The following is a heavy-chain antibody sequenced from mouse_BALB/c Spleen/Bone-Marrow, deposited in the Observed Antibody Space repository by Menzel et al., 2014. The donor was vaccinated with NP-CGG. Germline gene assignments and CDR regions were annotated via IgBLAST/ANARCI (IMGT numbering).Heavy chain of an antibody. CDR1: GYSITSDYA. CDR2: ISYSGNT. V-gene: IGHV3-2*02. Sequence: EVKLKESGPGLVKPSHSLSLICNVTGYSITSDYAWNWIRQFPRTKLEWMGYISYSGNTSYNPSLKRRISISRDASKNQCFLQLNSVTTEDTATYYCARTHYYGSSYPYWGQGTLVTVSA. D-gene: IGHD1-1*01. CDR3: ARTHYYGSSYPY. J-gene: IGHJ3*01.